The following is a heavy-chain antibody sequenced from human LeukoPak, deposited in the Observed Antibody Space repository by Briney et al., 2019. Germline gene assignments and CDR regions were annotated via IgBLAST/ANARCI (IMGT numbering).Heavy chain of an antibody. CDR3: AKGEIFGVAPNDY. J-gene: IGHJ4*02. V-gene: IGHV3-11*06. D-gene: IGHD3-3*01. CDR2: TTSDGVYT. Sequence: PGGSLRLSCAASGFTFSECYMSWMRQAPGRGLEWVAYTTSDGVYTKYADSVKGRFTISRDNAKNTLYLQMNSLRVEDTAIYYCAKGEIFGVAPNDYWGQGTLVSVSS. CDR1: GFTFSECY.